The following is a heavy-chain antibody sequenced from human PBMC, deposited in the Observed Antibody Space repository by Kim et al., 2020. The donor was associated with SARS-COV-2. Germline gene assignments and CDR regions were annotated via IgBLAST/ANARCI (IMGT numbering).Heavy chain of an antibody. V-gene: IGHV5-10-1*01. J-gene: IGHJ4*02. CDR1: GYSFTSYW. CDR3: ARPDPGIAVAGTI. Sequence: GESLKISCKGSGYSFTSYWISWVRQMPGKDLEWMGRIDPSDSYTNYSPSFQGHVTISADKSISTAYLQWSSLKASDTAMYYCARPDPGIAVAGTIWGQGTLVTVSS. CDR2: IDPSDSYT. D-gene: IGHD6-19*01.